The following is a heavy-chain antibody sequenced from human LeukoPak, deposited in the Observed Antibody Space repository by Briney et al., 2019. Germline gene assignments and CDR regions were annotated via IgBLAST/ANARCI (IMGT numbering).Heavy chain of an antibody. CDR2: TYYRSKWSN. J-gene: IGHJ5*02. CDR1: GERVSSNTAS. V-gene: IGHV6-1*01. D-gene: IGHD4-11*01. CDR3: ARDRDSDFEWGPYDP. Sequence: SQTLSLTCAISGERVSSNTASWNWFRQSPSRGLEWLGRTYYRSKWSNGYAPSVKGRITINADTSRNQFSLHLNSVTPEDTAVYFCARDRDSDFEWGPYDPWGQGTLVVVSS.